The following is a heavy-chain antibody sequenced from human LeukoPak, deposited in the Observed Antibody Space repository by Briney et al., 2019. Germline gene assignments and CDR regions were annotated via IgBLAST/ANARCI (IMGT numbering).Heavy chain of an antibody. J-gene: IGHJ1*01. D-gene: IGHD4-17*01. CDR2: ISYDGSNK. V-gene: IGHV3-30*18. CDR1: GFTFSSYG. Sequence: SGGSLRLSCAASGFTFSSYGMHWVRQAPGKGLEWVAVISYDGSNKYYADSVKGRFTISRDNSKNTLYLQMNSLRAEDTAVYYCAKDRGYGDYGGFQHWGQGTLVTVSS. CDR3: AKDRGYGDYGGFQH.